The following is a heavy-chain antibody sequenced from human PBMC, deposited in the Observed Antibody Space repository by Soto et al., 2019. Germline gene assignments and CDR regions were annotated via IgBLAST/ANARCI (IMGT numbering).Heavy chain of an antibody. Sequence: GGALRLSCSASGFTFSAYGMHWVRQAPGKGLERVAVISNDGNNKYHADSVKGRFTISRDNSKNTLYLQMNSLRAEDTAVYYCAKDSGRGSADYYFDYWGRGTLVTVSS. CDR2: ISNDGNNK. CDR1: GFTFSAYG. D-gene: IGHD3-10*01. J-gene: IGHJ4*02. V-gene: IGHV3-30*18. CDR3: AKDSGRGSADYYFDY.